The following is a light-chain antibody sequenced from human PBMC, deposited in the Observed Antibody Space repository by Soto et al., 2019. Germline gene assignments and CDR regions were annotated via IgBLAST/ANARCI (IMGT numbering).Light chain of an antibody. V-gene: IGLV7-43*01. CDR1: TGAVTSGYY. CDR2: STS. J-gene: IGLJ3*02. Sequence: QTVVTQEPSLTVSPGGTVTLTCASSTGAVTSGYYANWFQQKPGQAPRALISSTSNKHSWTPARLSGSLLGGKAALTLSGVQPDEEAEYYCLLFYRYAWVFGGGTKLTV. CDR3: LLFYRYAWV.